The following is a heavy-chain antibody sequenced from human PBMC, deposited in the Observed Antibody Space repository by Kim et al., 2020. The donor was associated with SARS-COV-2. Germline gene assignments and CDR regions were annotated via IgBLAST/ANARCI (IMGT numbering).Heavy chain of an antibody. CDR1: GFSFTSHA. V-gene: IGHV3-30*04. CDR2: ISSDETHT. CDR3: ARDAFVVGSTAYYYYYY. J-gene: IGHJ6*03. D-gene: IGHD2-21*01. Sequence: GGSLRLSCTASGFSFTSHAMHWVRQAPGKGLEWLAVISSDETHTFYIDSVKGRFTISRDNSQNTLYLQMDSLKPEDSAVYYCARDAFVVGSTAYYYYYY.